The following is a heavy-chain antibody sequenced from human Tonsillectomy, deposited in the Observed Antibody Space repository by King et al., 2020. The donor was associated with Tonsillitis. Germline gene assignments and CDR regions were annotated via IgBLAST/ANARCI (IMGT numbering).Heavy chain of an antibody. CDR2: ISYDGSNK. V-gene: IGHV3-30*18. CDR1: GFTFSSYG. D-gene: IGHD3-22*01. Sequence: VQLVESGGGVVQPGRSLRLSCAASGFTFSSYGMHWVRQAPGKGLEWAAVISYDGSNKYYADSVKGRFTISRDNSKNTLYLQMHSLRAEDTAVYYCAKGYDSSGYYSVYFDLWGRGTLVSVSS. CDR3: AKGYDSSGYYSVYFDL. J-gene: IGHJ2*01.